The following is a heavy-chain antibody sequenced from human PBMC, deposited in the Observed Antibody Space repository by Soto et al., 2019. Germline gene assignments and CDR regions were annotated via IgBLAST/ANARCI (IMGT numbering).Heavy chain of an antibody. CDR2: ISSSSSTI. V-gene: IGHV3-48*01. CDR3: ARPSLVAPFDY. CDR1: GFNFSSYS. Sequence: GGSLRLSCAASGFNFSSYSMNWVRQAPGKGLEWVSYISSSSSTIYYADSVKGRFTISRDNAKNSLYLQMNSLRAEDTAVYYCARPSLVAPFDYWGQGTLVTVSP. J-gene: IGHJ4*02. D-gene: IGHD5-12*01.